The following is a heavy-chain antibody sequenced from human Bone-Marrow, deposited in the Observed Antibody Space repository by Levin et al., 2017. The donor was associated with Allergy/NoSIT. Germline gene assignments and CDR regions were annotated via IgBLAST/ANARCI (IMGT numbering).Heavy chain of an antibody. CDR3: ARQSEDYYYDYGMDV. V-gene: IGHV4-59*08. CDR2: IYYSGST. CDR1: GGSISSYY. J-gene: IGHJ6*02. Sequence: SETLSLTCTVSGGSISSYYWSWIRQPPGKGLEWIGYIYYSGSTNYNPSLKSRVTISVDTSKNQFSLKLSSVTAADTAVYYCARQSEDYYYDYGMDVWGQGTTVTVSS.